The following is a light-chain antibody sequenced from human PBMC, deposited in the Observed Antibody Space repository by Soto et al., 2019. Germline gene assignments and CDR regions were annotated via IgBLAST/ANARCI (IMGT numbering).Light chain of an antibody. CDR2: DAS. CDR3: QQYDNLPSFT. CDR1: QDISNY. V-gene: IGKV1-33*01. J-gene: IGKJ3*01. Sequence: DIQMTQSPSSLSASVGDRVTITCQASQDISNYLNWYQQKPGKAPKLLIYDASNLETGVPSRFSGSGSGTDFTYSISSLQPEDSATYYCQQYDNLPSFTFGPGTKVD.